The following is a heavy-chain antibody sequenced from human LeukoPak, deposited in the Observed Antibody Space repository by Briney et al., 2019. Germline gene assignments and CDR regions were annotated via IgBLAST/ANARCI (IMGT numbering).Heavy chain of an antibody. CDR1: GFTLNTYG. Sequence: WGSLTLSCAASGFTLNTYGMHWVRQAPRKGLEWVAFIRFDGSNKYYADSVKGRFTISRDNSKNTLYLQMKSLRPEDTAVYYCARGDGYCSSASCSGNWGQGTLVTVSS. J-gene: IGHJ4*02. D-gene: IGHD2-2*03. V-gene: IGHV3-30*02. CDR3: ARGDGYCSSASCSGN. CDR2: IRFDGSNK.